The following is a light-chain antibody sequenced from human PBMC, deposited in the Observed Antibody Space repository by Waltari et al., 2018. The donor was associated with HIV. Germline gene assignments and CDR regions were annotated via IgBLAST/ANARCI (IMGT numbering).Light chain of an antibody. J-gene: IGKJ1*01. CDR3: QQYNYYRT. V-gene: IGKV1-5*03. CDR1: LSINRW. Sequence: DVRMTQSPSTLSASVGDRVTITCRTSLSINRWLAWYQQKPGKAPKLLIYKASILESWVPSRFSGSGSGTEFPLTISSLQPDDIATYFCQQYNYYRTFGPGTKVEIK. CDR2: KAS.